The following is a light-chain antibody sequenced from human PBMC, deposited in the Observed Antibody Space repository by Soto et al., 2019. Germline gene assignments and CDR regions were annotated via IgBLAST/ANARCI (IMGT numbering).Light chain of an antibody. Sequence: EIVMTQSPATLSVSPGETATLSCRASQSVGGAVAWYQHKPGQAPRLLIVGAFIRATGVPGRFSGGGSGTEFTLTISSLQSEDFAVCYCQQYKNWPPLTFGGGTKVEIK. J-gene: IGKJ4*01. V-gene: IGKV3-15*01. CDR2: GAF. CDR3: QQYKNWPPLT. CDR1: QSVGGA.